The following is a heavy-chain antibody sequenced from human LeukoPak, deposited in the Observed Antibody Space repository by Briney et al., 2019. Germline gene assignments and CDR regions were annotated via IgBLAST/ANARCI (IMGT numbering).Heavy chain of an antibody. D-gene: IGHD3-10*01. J-gene: IGHJ6*04. CDR2: IWYDGSNK. CDR1: GFTFSSYG. CDR3: ARRGSGSYYNRMDV. Sequence: GGSLRLSCAASGFTFSSYGMHWVRQAPGKGLEWVAVIWYDGSNKYYADSVKGRFTISRDNSKNTLYLRMNSLRAEDTAVYYCARRGSGSYYNRMDVWGKGTTVTVSS. V-gene: IGHV3-33*01.